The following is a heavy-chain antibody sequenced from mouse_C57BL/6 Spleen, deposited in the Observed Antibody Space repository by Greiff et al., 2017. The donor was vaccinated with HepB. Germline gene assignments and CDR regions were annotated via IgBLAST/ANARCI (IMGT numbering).Heavy chain of an antibody. CDR1: GYTFTSYW. CDR3: ARFITTVVAPSPSAWFAY. J-gene: IGHJ3*01. Sequence: VQLQQSGAELVRPGTSVKLSCKASGYTFTSYWMHWVKQRPGQGLEWIGVIDPSDSYTNYNQKFKGKATLTVDTSSSTAYMQLSSLTSEDSAVYYCARFITTVVAPSPSAWFAYWGQGTLVTVSA. V-gene: IGHV1-59*01. D-gene: IGHD1-1*01. CDR2: IDPSDSYT.